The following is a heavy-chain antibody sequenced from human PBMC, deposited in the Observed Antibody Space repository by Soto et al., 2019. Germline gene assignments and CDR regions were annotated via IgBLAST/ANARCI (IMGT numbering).Heavy chain of an antibody. J-gene: IGHJ3*02. V-gene: IGHV4-30-4*01. CDR3: ARGSPYYYDSSGYWRSFDI. CDR1: GGSISSGDYY. CDR2: IYYSGST. D-gene: IGHD3-22*01. Sequence: SETLSLTCTVSGGSISSGDYYWSWIRQPPGKGQEWIGYIYYSGSTYYNPSLKSRVTISVDTSKNQFSLKLSSVTAADTAVYYCARGSPYYYDSSGYWRSFDIWGQGTMVTVSS.